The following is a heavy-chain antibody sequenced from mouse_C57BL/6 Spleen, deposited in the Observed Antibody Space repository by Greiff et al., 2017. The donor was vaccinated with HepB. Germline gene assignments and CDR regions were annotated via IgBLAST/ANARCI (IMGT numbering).Heavy chain of an antibody. CDR1: GYTFTSYW. CDR3: ARKGENFPSMDY. V-gene: IGHV1-50*01. Sequence: VQLQQSGAELVKPGASVKLSCKASGYTFTSYWMQWVKQRPGQGLEWIGEIDPSDSYTNYNQKFKGKATLTVDTSSSTAYMQLSSLTSEDSAVYYCARKGENFPSMDYWGQGTSVTVSS. CDR2: IDPSDSYT. J-gene: IGHJ4*01.